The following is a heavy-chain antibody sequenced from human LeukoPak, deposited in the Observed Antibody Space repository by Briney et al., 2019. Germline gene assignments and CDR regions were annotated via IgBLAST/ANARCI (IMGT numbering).Heavy chain of an antibody. Sequence: SETLSLTCTVSGGCISSYYWSWIRQPPGKGLEGVRYIYYSGRTNYNPSLKSRVTISVDTSKNQFSLKLSSVTAADTAVYYCAAVAVAGTGYFQHWGQGTRVTVSS. V-gene: IGHV4-59*08. J-gene: IGHJ1*01. CDR1: GGCISSYY. CDR2: IYYSGRT. CDR3: AAVAVAGTGYFQH. D-gene: IGHD6-19*01.